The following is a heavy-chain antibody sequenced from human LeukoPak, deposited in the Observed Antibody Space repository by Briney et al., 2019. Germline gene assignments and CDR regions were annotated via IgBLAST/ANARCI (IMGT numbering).Heavy chain of an antibody. D-gene: IGHD2-21*02. Sequence: PGGSLRLSCAASGFTFSSYGMSWVRQAPGKGLEWVSVISGNGRNTDYAGSVKGRFTISRDNSKNTLYLQMNSLRAEDTAVYYCAKDSPLVTVSLSWDYWGQGTLVTVSS. J-gene: IGHJ4*02. CDR1: GFTFSSYG. CDR2: ISGNGRNT. V-gene: IGHV3-23*01. CDR3: AKDSPLVTVSLSWDY.